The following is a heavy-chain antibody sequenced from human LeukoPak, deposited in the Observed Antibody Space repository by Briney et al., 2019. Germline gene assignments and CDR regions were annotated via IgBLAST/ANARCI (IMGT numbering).Heavy chain of an antibody. D-gene: IGHD3-22*01. J-gene: IGHJ4*02. CDR2: ISGSGGST. CDR1: GFTLSSYA. CDR3: AKDQYYYDSSGYIFFDY. V-gene: IGHV3-23*01. Sequence: GGSLRLSCAASGFTLSSYAMSWVRQAPGKGLEWVSAISGSGGSTYYADSVKGRFTISRDNSKNTLYLQMNSLRAEDTAVYYCAKDQYYYDSSGYIFFDYWGQGTLVTVSS.